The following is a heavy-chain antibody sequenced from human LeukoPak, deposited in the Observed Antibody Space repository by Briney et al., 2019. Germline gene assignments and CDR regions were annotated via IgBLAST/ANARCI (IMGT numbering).Heavy chain of an antibody. Sequence: GGPLRLSCAVSGFTFSHYGMHWVRQAPGKGLEWVAVIWHDGSHKYYADSVKDRFTISRDDSKNTLYLQMNSLRAEDTAVYYCARDDILTGYTIDYWGQGTLVTVSS. V-gene: IGHV3-33*01. CDR1: GFTFSHYG. D-gene: IGHD3-9*01. J-gene: IGHJ4*02. CDR3: ARDDILTGYTIDY. CDR2: IWHDGSHK.